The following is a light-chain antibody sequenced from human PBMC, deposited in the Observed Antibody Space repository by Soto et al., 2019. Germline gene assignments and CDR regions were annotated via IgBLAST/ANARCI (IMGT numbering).Light chain of an antibody. Sequence: EIVLTQSPGTLPLSPGKRVTLSSRASQSLSSAYLAWYQQKHGQATRLIIYGASNRANGIPARFSGSGSGTDFTLTIGSLQSEDFAVYYCQQYNNWHAITFGQGTRLEI. CDR3: QQYNNWHAIT. CDR2: GAS. CDR1: QSLSSAY. J-gene: IGKJ5*01. V-gene: IGKV3D-15*01.